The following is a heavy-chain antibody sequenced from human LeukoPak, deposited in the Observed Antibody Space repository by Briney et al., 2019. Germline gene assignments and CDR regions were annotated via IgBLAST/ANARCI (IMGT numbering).Heavy chain of an antibody. CDR3: ARDRVNWNDRRYDAFDI. V-gene: IGHV1-3*01. D-gene: IGHD1-1*01. Sequence: ASVKVSFTASGYTFTSYAMHWVRQAPGQRLEWMGWINAGNGNTKYSQKFQGRVTITRDTSVSTAYMELSSLRSEDTAVYYCARDRVNWNDRRYDAFDIWGQGTMVTVSS. CDR1: GYTFTSYA. J-gene: IGHJ3*02. CDR2: INAGNGNT.